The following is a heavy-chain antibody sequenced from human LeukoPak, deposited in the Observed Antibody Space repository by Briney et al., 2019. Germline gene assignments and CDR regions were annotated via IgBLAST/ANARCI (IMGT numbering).Heavy chain of an antibody. CDR2: INPNSGGT. CDR3: ARGSDDDAFDI. V-gene: IGHV1-8*03. CDR1: GYTFTGYY. J-gene: IGHJ3*02. Sequence: GASVKVSCKASGYTFTGYYMHWVRQAPGQGLEWMGWINPNSGGTGYAQKFQGRVTITRNTSISTAYMELSSLRSEDTAVYYCARGSDDDAFDIWGQGTMVTVSS.